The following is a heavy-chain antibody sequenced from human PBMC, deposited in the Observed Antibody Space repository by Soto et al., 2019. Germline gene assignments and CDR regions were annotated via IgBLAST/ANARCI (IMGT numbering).Heavy chain of an antibody. Sequence: QVQLVQSGAEVKKPGASVKVSCKASGYTFTNYGISWVRQAPGQGLEWMGWISADNGDTNYAQKLEDRVTMTTDTSTGTDHMELRSLTSDDMAVYYCARVGLSSGSTHFDFWGQGTLVTVSS. D-gene: IGHD6-19*01. CDR3: ARVGLSSGSTHFDF. J-gene: IGHJ4*02. CDR1: GYTFTNYG. CDR2: ISADNGDT. V-gene: IGHV1-18*03.